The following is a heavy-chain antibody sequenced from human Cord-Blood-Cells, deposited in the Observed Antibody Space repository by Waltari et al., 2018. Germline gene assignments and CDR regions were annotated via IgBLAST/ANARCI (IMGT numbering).Heavy chain of an antibody. CDR3: ARLSGASIFGVVTNYYYYYGMDV. D-gene: IGHD3-3*01. V-gene: IGHV1-18*01. Sequence: VSCKASGYTFTSYGISWVRQAPGQGLEWMGWISAYNGNTNYAQKLQGRVTMTTDTSTSTVYMELRSLRSDDTAVYYCARLSGASIFGVVTNYYYYYGMDVWGQGTTVTVSS. CDR1: GYTFTSYG. CDR2: ISAYNGNT. J-gene: IGHJ6*02.